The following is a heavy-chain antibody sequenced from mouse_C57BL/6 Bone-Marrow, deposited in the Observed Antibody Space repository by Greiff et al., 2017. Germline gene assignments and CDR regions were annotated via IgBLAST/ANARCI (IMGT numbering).Heavy chain of an antibody. CDR2: ISSGSSTI. CDR3: ARGRNDGYYRYFDD. CDR1: GFTFSDYG. Sequence: EVQGVESGGGLVKPGGSLKLSCAASGFTFSDYGMHWVRQAPEKGLEWVAYISSGSSTIYYADTVKGRFTISRNNAKNTLFLQMTILRSEDTAMYYCARGRNDGYYRYFDDWGQGTTLTVSS. D-gene: IGHD2-3*01. J-gene: IGHJ2*01. V-gene: IGHV5-17*01.